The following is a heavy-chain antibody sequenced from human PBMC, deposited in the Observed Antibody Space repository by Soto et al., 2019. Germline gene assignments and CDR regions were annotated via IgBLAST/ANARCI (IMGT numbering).Heavy chain of an antibody. D-gene: IGHD3-3*01. CDR3: ARAKDYDFWGGKVPYGMDV. CDR2: LYHASST. CDR1: GYSISSGYF. V-gene: IGHV4-38-2*01. Sequence: PSETLSLTCAVSGYSISSGYFWGWIRQPPGKVLEWIGSLYHASSTSYSPSLKSRVTISVDTSKNQFSLKLMSVTAADTAVYYCARAKDYDFWGGKVPYGMDVWGQGTTVTVSS. J-gene: IGHJ6*01.